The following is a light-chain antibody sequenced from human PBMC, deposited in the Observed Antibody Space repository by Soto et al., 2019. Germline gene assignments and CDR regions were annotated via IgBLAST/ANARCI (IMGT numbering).Light chain of an antibody. CDR2: LGS. CDR1: QSLQHSNRYNY. CDR3: MQRREFPLT. V-gene: IGKV2-28*01. J-gene: IGKJ4*01. Sequence: DIVMTQSPLSLPVTPGEASSISFRSSQSLQHSNRYNYLDWYLQKPGQSPQLLIYLGSNRASGVPDRFSGSGSGTDFTLKISRVEAEDVGVYYCMQRREFPLTFGGGTKV.